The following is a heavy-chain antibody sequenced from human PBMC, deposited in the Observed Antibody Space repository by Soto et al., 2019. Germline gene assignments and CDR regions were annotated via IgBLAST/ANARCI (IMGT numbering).Heavy chain of an antibody. J-gene: IGHJ4*02. CDR2: ISANDVGT. CDR3: AKAKNDYNWDIISPFGY. CDR1: GFTLRNYA. Sequence: PGGSLRLSWKASGFTLRNYAMTWVRQAPGKGLEWVSLISANDVGTYYAESVKTRFTISTDQSRNTVYLQMDSLRADDTAIYYCAKAKNDYNWDIISPFGYRGEGTLVT. D-gene: IGHD1-20*01. V-gene: IGHV3-23*01.